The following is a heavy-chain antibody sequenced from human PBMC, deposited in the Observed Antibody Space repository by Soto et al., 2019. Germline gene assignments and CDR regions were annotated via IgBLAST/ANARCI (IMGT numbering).Heavy chain of an antibody. CDR3: AKDGHQLPSYNWFDP. Sequence: PGGSLRLSCAASGFTFSSYAMSWVRQAPGKGLEWVSAISGSGGSTYYADSVKGRFTISRDNSKNTLYLQMNSLRAEDTAVYYCAKDGHQLPSYNWFDPWGQGTLVTVSS. D-gene: IGHD2-2*01. CDR1: GFTFSSYA. V-gene: IGHV3-23*01. CDR2: ISGSGGST. J-gene: IGHJ5*02.